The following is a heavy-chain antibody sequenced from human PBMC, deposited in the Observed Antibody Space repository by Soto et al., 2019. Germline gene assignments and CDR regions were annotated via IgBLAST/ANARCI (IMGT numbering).Heavy chain of an antibody. Sequence: EVQLLESGGGLVQPGGSRRLSCPPSGLPFSSNAMSWFRQAPGKGLEGVSAISGSGGSTYYADSVKGRFTISRDNSKNTLYLQMNSLRAEDTAVYYCAKKAGTVTTKFSDYFDYWGQGTLVTVSS. CDR1: GLPFSSNA. J-gene: IGHJ4*02. CDR2: ISGSGGST. D-gene: IGHD4-17*01. CDR3: AKKAGTVTTKFSDYFDY. V-gene: IGHV3-23*01.